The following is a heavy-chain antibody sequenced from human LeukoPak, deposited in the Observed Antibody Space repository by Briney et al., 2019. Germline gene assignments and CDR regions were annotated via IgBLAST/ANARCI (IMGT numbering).Heavy chain of an antibody. Sequence: GGSLRLSCAASGFTFSSFPMIWVRQAPGKGLEWVSPITTSDGNTYYADSVKGRFTVSRDNSKNTLFLQMNSLRAEDTAVYYCATSSGDYGSGSYFDYWGRGTLVTVSS. V-gene: IGHV3-23*01. CDR3: ATSSGDYGSGSYFDY. CDR1: GFTFSSFP. D-gene: IGHD3-10*01. CDR2: ITTSDGNT. J-gene: IGHJ4*02.